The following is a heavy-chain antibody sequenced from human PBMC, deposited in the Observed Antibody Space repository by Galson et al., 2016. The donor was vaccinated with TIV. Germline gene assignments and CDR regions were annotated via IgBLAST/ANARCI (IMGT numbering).Heavy chain of an antibody. CDR3: ARSSIRDVSTHRFFDY. J-gene: IGHJ4*02. CDR1: GFSLTTHGMC. Sequence: PALVKPPQTLTLTCTFSGFSLTTHGMCVSWIRQPPGKALEWLARTDWDGDKFYSTSLQTRLSISKDTSRNQVVLTLSNVDPVDTATYFCARSSIRDVSTHRFFDYWGQGTLVTVSS. V-gene: IGHV2-70*17. D-gene: IGHD5-24*01. CDR2: TDWDGDK.